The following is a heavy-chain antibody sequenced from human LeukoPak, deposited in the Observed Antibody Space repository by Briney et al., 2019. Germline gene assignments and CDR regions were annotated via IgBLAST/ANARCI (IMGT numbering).Heavy chain of an antibody. CDR2: MNPNSGNT. CDR1: GYTFTSYD. CDR3: ARGLARTSMVTRGGVRFDY. J-gene: IGHJ4*02. Sequence: GASVKVSCKASGYTFTSYDINWVRQATGQGLEWMGWMNPNSGNTGYAQKFQGRVTMTRNTSISTANMELSSLRSEDTAVYYCARGLARTSMVTRGGVRFDYWGQGTLVTVSS. V-gene: IGHV1-8*01. D-gene: IGHD5-18*01.